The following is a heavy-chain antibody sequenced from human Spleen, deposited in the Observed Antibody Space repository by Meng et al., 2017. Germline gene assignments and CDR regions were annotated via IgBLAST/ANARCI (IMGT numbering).Heavy chain of an antibody. J-gene: IGHJ4*02. CDR3: ARTIDYYDTSGFYHDS. CDR2: IYHSGNT. CDR1: GGSMISYY. D-gene: IGHD3-22*01. V-gene: IGHV4-59*01. Sequence: SETLSLTCTVSGGSMISYYWSWIRQPPGKGLEWIGYIYHSGNTNFSPSLKSRVTMSVDTSKNQFSLKLRSVTAADTAVYYCARTIDYYDTSGFYHDSWGQGTLVTVSS.